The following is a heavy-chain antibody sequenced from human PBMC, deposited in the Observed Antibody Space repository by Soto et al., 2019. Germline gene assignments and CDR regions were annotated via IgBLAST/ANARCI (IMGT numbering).Heavy chain of an antibody. CDR1: GGSISSSSYY. Sequence: PSETLSLTCTVSGGSISSSSYYWGWIRQPPGKGLEWIGSIYYSGSTYYNPSLKSRVTISVDTSKNQFSLKLSSVTAADTAVYYCARLPYDFWSGYYAAGFDYWGQGTLVTVSS. CDR3: ARLPYDFWSGYYAAGFDY. CDR2: IYYSGST. V-gene: IGHV4-39*01. J-gene: IGHJ4*02. D-gene: IGHD3-3*01.